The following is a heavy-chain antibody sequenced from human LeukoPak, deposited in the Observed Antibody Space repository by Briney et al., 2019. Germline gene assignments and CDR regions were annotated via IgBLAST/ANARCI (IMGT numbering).Heavy chain of an antibody. CDR3: ARFVAASLDH. V-gene: IGHV3-23*01. CDR1: GFTFSTYA. CDR2: ISDSGGRS. D-gene: IGHD2-15*01. J-gene: IGHJ5*02. Sequence: GGSPRLSCAASGFTFSTYAMTWVRQAPGKGLEWVSSISDSGGRSYYADSVKGRLTISRDNSKNTLNLQMNSLRAEDTAIYYCARFVAASLDHWGQGILVTVSS.